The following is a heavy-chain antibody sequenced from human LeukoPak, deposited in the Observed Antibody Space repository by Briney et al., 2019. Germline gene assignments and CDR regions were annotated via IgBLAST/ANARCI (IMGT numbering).Heavy chain of an antibody. V-gene: IGHV3-21*01. D-gene: IGHD3-3*02. CDR3: ARDHFWSGNFDY. CDR2: ISSSSSYI. J-gene: IGHJ4*02. Sequence: GGSLRLSCAASGFTFGSYSMNWVRQAPGKGLEWVSSISSSSSYIYYADSVKGRFTISRDNAKNSLYLQMNSLRAEDTAVYYCARDHFWSGNFDYWGQGTLVTVSS. CDR1: GFTFGSYS.